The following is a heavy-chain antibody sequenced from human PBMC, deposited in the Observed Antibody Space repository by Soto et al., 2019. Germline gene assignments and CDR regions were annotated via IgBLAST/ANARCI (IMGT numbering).Heavy chain of an antibody. J-gene: IGHJ6*02. CDR2: IYNSGST. V-gene: IGHV4-61*01. CDR1: GGSVNSGSYY. CDR3: ARGGNGRYYYYGMDV. Sequence: QVQLQESGPGLVKPSETLSLTCTVSGGSVNSGSYYWSWIRQPPGKGLERIGYIYNSGSTNYNPSLKSRITISVDTSKNQFSLKLSSVTAADTAVYYCARGGNGRYYYYGMDVWGQGTTVTVSS. D-gene: IGHD4-4*01.